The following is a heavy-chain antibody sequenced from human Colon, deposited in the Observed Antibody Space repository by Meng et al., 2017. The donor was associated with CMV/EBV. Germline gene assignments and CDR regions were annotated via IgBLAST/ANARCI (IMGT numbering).Heavy chain of an antibody. CDR2: LYFSGRT. CDR3: ARADCSTSDGGRPYYYNGMDV. J-gene: IGHJ6*02. CDR1: SGSINNYY. Sequence: SETLSLTCSVSSGSINNYYWTWIRHTPGKGLEWIGYLYFSGRTKYNPSLKSRVTISADTSKRQLSLTLSSVTSADTAVYYCARADCSTSDGGRPYYYNGMDVWGPGTTVTVSS. V-gene: IGHV4-59*12. D-gene: IGHD4-11*01.